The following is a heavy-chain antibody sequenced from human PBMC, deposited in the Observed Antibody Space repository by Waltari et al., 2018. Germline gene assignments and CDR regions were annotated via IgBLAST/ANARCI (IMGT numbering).Heavy chain of an antibody. V-gene: IGHV4-39*01. D-gene: IGHD5-12*01. CDR1: GGSISSGGYF. Sequence: QLQLQESAPGLVKPSETLSLPCPVSGGSISSGGYFWGRFRQSPGKGLEWNASIYYSGTTYYNPTLESRVTISGDTSKNQFSLKLSSVTAADTAVYYCARHWKRNGYRFDPWGQGTLVTVSS. CDR3: ARHWKRNGYRFDP. CDR2: IYYSGTT. J-gene: IGHJ5*02.